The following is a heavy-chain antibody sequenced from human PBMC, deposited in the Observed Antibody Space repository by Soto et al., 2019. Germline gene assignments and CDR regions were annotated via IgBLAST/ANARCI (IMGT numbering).Heavy chain of an antibody. D-gene: IGHD3-22*01. Sequence: PGESLKISWKGSGYSFTSYWIGWVRQMPGKGLEWMGIIYPGDSDTRYSPSFQGQVTISADKSISTAYLQWSSLKASDTAMYYCARRYYYDSSGYPTDAFDIWGQGTMVTVSS. CDR1: GYSFTSYW. V-gene: IGHV5-51*01. CDR3: ARRYYYDSSGYPTDAFDI. CDR2: IYPGDSDT. J-gene: IGHJ3*02.